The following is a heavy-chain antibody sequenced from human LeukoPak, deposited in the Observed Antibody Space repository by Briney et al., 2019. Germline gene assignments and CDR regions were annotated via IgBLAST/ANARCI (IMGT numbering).Heavy chain of an antibody. CDR2: IYHSGST. V-gene: IGHV4-4*02. CDR1: GGSISSSNW. Sequence: SETLSLTCAVSGGSISSSNWWSWVRQPPGKGLEWIGEIYHSGSTNYNPSLKSRVTISVDKSKNQFSLKLSSVTAADTAVYYCARAATMIVVVIPDAFDIWGQGTMVTVSS. CDR3: ARAATMIVVVIPDAFDI. D-gene: IGHD3-22*01. J-gene: IGHJ3*02.